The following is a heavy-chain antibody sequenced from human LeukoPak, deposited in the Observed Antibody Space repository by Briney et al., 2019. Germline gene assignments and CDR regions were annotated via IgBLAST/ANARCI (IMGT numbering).Heavy chain of an antibody. Sequence: PGGSLRLSCAASGFTFSNYWMSWVRQAPGKGLEWVANIKQDGSEKYYADSVKGRFTISRDNAKTSLYLQLISLRVEDTAVYHCASTQTFDYWGQGTLVTVPS. J-gene: IGHJ4*02. V-gene: IGHV3-7*05. CDR2: IKQDGSEK. CDR1: GFTFSNYW. CDR3: ASTQTFDY.